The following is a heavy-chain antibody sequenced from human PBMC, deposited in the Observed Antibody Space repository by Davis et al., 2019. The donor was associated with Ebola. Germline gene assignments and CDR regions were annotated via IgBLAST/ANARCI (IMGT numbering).Heavy chain of an antibody. CDR2: IVPIFGTA. J-gene: IGHJ4*02. CDR1: GGTFSSHA. CDR3: AREGGSEGADY. D-gene: IGHD1-26*01. V-gene: IGHV1-69*13. Sequence: SVKVSCKASGGTFSSHAINWVRQAPGQGLEWMGGIVPIFGTANHAQKFQGRVTITADESTSTVYLELSSLRSEDTAVYYCAREGGSEGADYWGQGTLVIVSS.